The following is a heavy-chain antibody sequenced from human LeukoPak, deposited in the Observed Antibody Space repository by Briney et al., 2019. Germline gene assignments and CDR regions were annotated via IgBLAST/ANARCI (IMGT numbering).Heavy chain of an antibody. V-gene: IGHV1-69*05. J-gene: IGHJ4*02. Sequence: GASVKVSCKASGGTFSSYAISWVRQAPGQGLEWMGGIIPIFGTANYAQKFQGRVTITTDESTSTAYMELSSLRSEDTAVYYCVRSFDDSRGSKVDYWGQGTLVTVSS. CDR1: GGTFSSYA. CDR2: IIPIFGTA. CDR3: VRSFDDSRGSKVDY. D-gene: IGHD3-22*01.